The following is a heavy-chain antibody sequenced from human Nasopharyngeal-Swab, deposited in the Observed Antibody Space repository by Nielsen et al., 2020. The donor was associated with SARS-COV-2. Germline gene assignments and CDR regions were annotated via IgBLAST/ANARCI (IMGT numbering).Heavy chain of an antibody. D-gene: IGHD3-3*01. CDR3: ASRQNVLRFLEWSSYYYYYYMDV. V-gene: IGHV3-33*05. CDR2: ISYDGSNK. J-gene: IGHJ6*03. Sequence: WIRQPPGKGLEWVAVISYDGSNKYYADSVKGRFTISRDNAKNSLYLQMNSLRAEDTAVYYCASRQNVLRFLEWSSYYYYYYMDVWGKGTTVTVSS.